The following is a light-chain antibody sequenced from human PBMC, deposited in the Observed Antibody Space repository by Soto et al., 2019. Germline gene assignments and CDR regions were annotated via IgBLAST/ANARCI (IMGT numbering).Light chain of an antibody. CDR1: QSVSSSS. CDR2: GAS. Sequence: EIVLTQSPGTLSLSPGERATLSCRASQSVSSSSLAWYQQEPGQAPRLLIFGASSRATGIPDRFSGSGAGTDFTLTITRLAREDFAVYYCQQYGNSPKTFGQGTKVVIK. J-gene: IGKJ1*01. V-gene: IGKV3-20*01. CDR3: QQYGNSPKT.